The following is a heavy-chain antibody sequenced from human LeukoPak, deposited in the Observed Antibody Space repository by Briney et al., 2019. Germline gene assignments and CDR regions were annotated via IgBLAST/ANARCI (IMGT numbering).Heavy chain of an antibody. Sequence: SETLSLTCTVSGGSISSYYWSWIRQPPGKGLEWIGYIYYSGSTNYNPSLKSRVTISVDTSKNQFSLKLSSVTAADTAVYYCARTYYYGSGSYYNRRDYYYYYMDVWGKGTTVTISS. CDR1: GGSISSYY. V-gene: IGHV4-59*01. D-gene: IGHD3-10*01. CDR2: IYYSGST. CDR3: ARTYYYGSGSYYNRRDYYYYYMDV. J-gene: IGHJ6*03.